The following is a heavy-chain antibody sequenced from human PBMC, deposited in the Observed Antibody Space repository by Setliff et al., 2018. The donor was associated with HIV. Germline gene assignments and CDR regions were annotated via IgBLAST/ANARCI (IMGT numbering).Heavy chain of an antibody. Sequence: ASVKVSCKASGYTFTSYAIHWVRQAPGQRLEWMGWTNAGNGKTKYSQKFQGRVTITRDISASTAYMELSSLRSEDTAVYYCARDSSSGWRRDIDYWGQGTLVTVSS. J-gene: IGHJ4*02. CDR1: GYTFTSYA. CDR3: ARDSSSGWRRDIDY. D-gene: IGHD6-19*01. CDR2: TNAGNGKT. V-gene: IGHV1-3*01.